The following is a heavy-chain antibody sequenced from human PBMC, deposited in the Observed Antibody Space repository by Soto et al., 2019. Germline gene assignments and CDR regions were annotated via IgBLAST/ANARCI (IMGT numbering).Heavy chain of an antibody. Sequence: SETLSLTCTVSGGSISTYYWSWIRQSPGKGPEWIGYVYHSGTTNYNPSLESRVTMSLDTSKNQFSLKLSAVTTADTAVYYCATRPPGGSDAFDIWGQGTMVTVSS. V-gene: IGHV4-59*01. CDR3: ATRPPGGSDAFDI. CDR1: GGSISTYY. CDR2: VYHSGTT. D-gene: IGHD3-16*01. J-gene: IGHJ3*02.